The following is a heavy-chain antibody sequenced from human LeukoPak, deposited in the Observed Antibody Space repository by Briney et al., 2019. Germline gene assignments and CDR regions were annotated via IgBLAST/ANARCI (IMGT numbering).Heavy chain of an antibody. J-gene: IGHJ3*02. Sequence: KPSESLSLTCTVSGGSISSGSYYWSWIRQPAGKGLEWIGRIYTSGSTNCNPSLKSRVTISVDTSKNQFTLKLSSVTAADTAVYYCASHGYDILTGREDAFDIWGQGTMVTVSS. D-gene: IGHD3-9*01. CDR3: ASHGYDILTGREDAFDI. CDR2: IYTSGST. CDR1: GGSISSGSYY. V-gene: IGHV4-61*02.